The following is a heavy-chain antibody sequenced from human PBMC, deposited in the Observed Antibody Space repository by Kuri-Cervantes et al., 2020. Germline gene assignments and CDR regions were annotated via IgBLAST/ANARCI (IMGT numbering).Heavy chain of an antibody. D-gene: IGHD1-7*01. CDR2: IIPILGIA. CDR1: GGTFSSYT. CDR3: ARDLGNNWNCN. V-gene: IGHV1-69*04. Sequence: SVKVSCKASGGTFSSYTISWVRQAPGQGLEWMGRIIPILGIANYAQKFQGRVTITADKSTSTAYMELRSLRSDDTAVYYCARDLGNNWNCNWGQGTLVTVSS. J-gene: IGHJ4*02.